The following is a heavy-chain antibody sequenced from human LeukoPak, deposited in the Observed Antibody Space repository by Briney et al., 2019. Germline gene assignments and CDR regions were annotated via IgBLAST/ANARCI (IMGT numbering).Heavy chain of an antibody. J-gene: IGHJ4*02. D-gene: IGHD1-1*01. Sequence: GGSLRLSCAASGFTFSSYEMNWVRQAPGKGPEWVSYISSSGTTTHYADSVEGRFTISRDSAKNSLYLEMNSLRAEDTAVYYCARVTTGTKVDYWGQGTLVTVSS. V-gene: IGHV3-48*03. CDR1: GFTFSSYE. CDR3: ARVTTGTKVDY. CDR2: ISSSGTTT.